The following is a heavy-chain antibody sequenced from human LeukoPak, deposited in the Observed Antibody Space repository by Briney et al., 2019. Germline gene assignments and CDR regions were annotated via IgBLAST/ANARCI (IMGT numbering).Heavy chain of an antibody. CDR1: GYTFNSYY. V-gene: IGHV1-46*02. J-gene: IGHJ6*03. CDR2: INPSGGST. CDR3: ARDLGFDCSGGSCHTGYMDV. Sequence: ASVKVSCKASGYTFNSYYIHWVRQAPGQGLEWMGIINPSGGSTNYAQKFQGRVTMTRDMSTSTVYMELSSLRSEDTAVYYCARDLGFDCSGGSCHTGYMDVWGKGTTVTVSS. D-gene: IGHD2-15*01.